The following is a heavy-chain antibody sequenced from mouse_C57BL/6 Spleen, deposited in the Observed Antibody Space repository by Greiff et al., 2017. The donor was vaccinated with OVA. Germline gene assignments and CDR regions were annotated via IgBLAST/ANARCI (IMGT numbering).Heavy chain of an antibody. J-gene: IGHJ3*01. Sequence: QVQLQQSGAELMKPGASVKLSCKATGFTFTGYWIEWVKQRPGHGLEWIGEILPGSGNTNYNEKFKGKATITADTSSNTAYMQLSSLTTEDPAIYYCARKVYYDYDDDWGQGTLVTVSA. D-gene: IGHD2-4*01. CDR1: GFTFTGYW. CDR3: ARKVYYDYDDD. CDR2: ILPGSGNT. V-gene: IGHV1-9*01.